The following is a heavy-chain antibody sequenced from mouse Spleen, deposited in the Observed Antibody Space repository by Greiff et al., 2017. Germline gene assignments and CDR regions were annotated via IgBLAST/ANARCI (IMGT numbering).Heavy chain of an antibody. Sequence: EVQLVESGEGLVKPGGSLKLSCAASGFTFSSYAMSWVRQTPEKRLEWVAYISSGGDYIYYADTVKGRFTISRDNARNTLYLQMSSLKSEDTAMYYCTRGDSSGFPFDYWGQGTTLTVSS. D-gene: IGHD3-2*02. CDR1: GFTFSSYA. CDR2: ISSGGDYI. J-gene: IGHJ2*01. CDR3: TRGDSSGFPFDY. V-gene: IGHV5-9-1*02.